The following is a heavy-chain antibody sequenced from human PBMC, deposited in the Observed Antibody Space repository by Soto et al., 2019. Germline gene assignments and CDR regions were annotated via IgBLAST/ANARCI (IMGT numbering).Heavy chain of an antibody. V-gene: IGHV3-23*01. CDR3: AKTVDGDYPVFDY. Sequence: EVQLLESGGGLVQPGGSLRLSCAASGFTFSSYAMSWVRQDPGKGLEWVSALSGSGGSRYYADSVKGRFTISRDNSKNTLYLQMNSLRAEDTAVYYCAKTVDGDYPVFDYWGQGTLVTVSS. J-gene: IGHJ4*02. CDR2: LSGSGGSR. CDR1: GFTFSSYA. D-gene: IGHD4-17*01.